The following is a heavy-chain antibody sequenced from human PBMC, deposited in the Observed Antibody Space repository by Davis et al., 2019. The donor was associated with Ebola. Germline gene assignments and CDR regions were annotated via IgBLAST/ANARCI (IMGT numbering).Heavy chain of an antibody. V-gene: IGHV1-8*02. J-gene: IGHJ4*02. CDR3: ARGWAVAY. CDR2: MNPNSGNT. D-gene: IGHD6-19*01. CDR1: GGTLSSYT. Sequence: AASVKVSCKASGGTLSSYTISWVRQAPGQGLEWMGWMNPNSGNTGYAQKFQGRVTMTRNTSISTAYMELSSLRSEDTAVYYCARGWAVAYWGQGTLVTVSS.